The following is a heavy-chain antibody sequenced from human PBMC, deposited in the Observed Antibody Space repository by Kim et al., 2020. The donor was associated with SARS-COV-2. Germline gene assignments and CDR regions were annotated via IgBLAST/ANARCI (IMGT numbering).Heavy chain of an antibody. D-gene: IGHD2-8*01. Sequence: GGSLRLSCAASGFTFSSYWMSWVRQAPGKGLEWVANKKQDGSEKYYVDSVKGRFTISRDNAKNSLYLQMNSLRAEDTAVYYCARDIVLMVYHRDYDRMYYFDYWGQGTLVTVSS. CDR3: ARDIVLMVYHRDYDRMYYFDY. CDR1: GFTFSSYW. CDR2: KKQDGSEK. V-gene: IGHV3-7*01. J-gene: IGHJ4*02.